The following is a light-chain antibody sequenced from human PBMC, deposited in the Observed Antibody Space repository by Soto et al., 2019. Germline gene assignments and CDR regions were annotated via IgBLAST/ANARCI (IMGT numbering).Light chain of an antibody. Sequence: DIQMTQSPSSLSASAGDRVTITCRASETFRGYLNWYRQKPGKAPELLVYAASNLQSGVPSRFSGAGSGTEFTLTISALQSEDFATYFCQQTFGTPRTFGQGTKVEI. CDR3: QQTFGTPRT. J-gene: IGKJ1*01. CDR2: AAS. V-gene: IGKV1-39*01. CDR1: ETFRGY.